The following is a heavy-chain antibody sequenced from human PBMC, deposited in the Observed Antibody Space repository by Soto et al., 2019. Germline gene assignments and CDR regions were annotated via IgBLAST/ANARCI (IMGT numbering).Heavy chain of an antibody. D-gene: IGHD3-3*01. J-gene: IGHJ6*02. CDR2: ISSSSSTI. Sequence: EVQLVESGGGLVQPGGSLRLSCAASGFTFSSYSMNWVRQAPGKGLEWVSYISSSSSTIYYADSVKGRFTISRDNAKNSLYLQMNSLRDEDTAVYYCARVKRFLEWLEANYYDYYGMDVWGQGTTVTVSS. CDR3: ARVKRFLEWLEANYYDYYGMDV. CDR1: GFTFSSYS. V-gene: IGHV3-48*02.